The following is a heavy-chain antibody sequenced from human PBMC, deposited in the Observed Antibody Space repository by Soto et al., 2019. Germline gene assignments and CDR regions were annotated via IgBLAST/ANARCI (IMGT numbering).Heavy chain of an antibody. V-gene: IGHV3-64*01. CDR3: ARDGYGDYTFDY. J-gene: IGHJ4*02. CDR2: ISSNGGST. D-gene: IGHD4-17*01. CDR1: GFTFSSYA. Sequence: EVQLVESGGGLVQPGGSLRLSCAASGFTFSSYAMHWVRQAPGKGLEYFSAISSNGGSTYYANSVKGRFTISRDNSKNTLYLQMGSLRAEDMAVYYCARDGYGDYTFDYWGKATLVTVSS.